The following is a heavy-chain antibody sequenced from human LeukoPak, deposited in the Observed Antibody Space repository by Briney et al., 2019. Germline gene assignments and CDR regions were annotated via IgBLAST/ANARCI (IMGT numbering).Heavy chain of an antibody. Sequence: SETLSLTCTVSGGSISSSSYYWGWIRQPPGKGLEWIGSVHYSGSTYYNPSLKSRVTISVAKNQFSLRLSSVTAADTAVYYCARGGFLDPFDPWGQGTLVTVSS. CDR3: ARGGFLDPFDP. CDR1: GGSISSSSYY. V-gene: IGHV4-39*07. J-gene: IGHJ5*02. CDR2: VHYSGST. D-gene: IGHD1-1*01.